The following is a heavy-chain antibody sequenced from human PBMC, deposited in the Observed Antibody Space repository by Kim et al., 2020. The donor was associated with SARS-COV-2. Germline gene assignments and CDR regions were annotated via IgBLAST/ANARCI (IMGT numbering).Heavy chain of an antibody. V-gene: IGHV3-11*04. D-gene: IGHD2-15*01. J-gene: IGHJ5*02. Sequence: RFTIARDNAKNSLYLQMNSLRAEDTAVYYCARVPISLGYCSGGSCYWFDPWGQGTLVTVSS. CDR3: ARVPISLGYCSGGSCYWFDP.